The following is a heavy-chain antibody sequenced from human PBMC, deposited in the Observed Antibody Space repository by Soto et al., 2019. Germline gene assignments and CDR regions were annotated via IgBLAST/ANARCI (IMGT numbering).Heavy chain of an antibody. CDR3: ARGRFPPDSNYHYAMDV. Sequence: ASVKVSCKASGYIFTSYDIHWVRQAPGQRLEWMGWINAGNGKTKYSQKFQGRVTITRDTSASTAYMEVSSLNSEDTAVYYCARGRFPPDSNYHYAMDVWGQGTKVTVSS. CDR1: GYIFTSYD. D-gene: IGHD5-18*01. CDR2: INAGNGKT. J-gene: IGHJ6*02. V-gene: IGHV1-3*01.